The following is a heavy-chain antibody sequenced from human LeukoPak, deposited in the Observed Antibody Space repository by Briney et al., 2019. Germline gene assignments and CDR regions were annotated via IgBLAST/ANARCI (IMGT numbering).Heavy chain of an antibody. V-gene: IGHV1-69*05. CDR3: ARGVLEDDFWSGYTDPVYYFDY. D-gene: IGHD3-3*01. CDR2: IIPIFATA. Sequence: ASVKPSSKASGGTFSPYAISWMRQAPGQGLEWMGGIIPIFATANYAQKFQGRVTITTDESTSTAYMELSSLRSEDTAVYYCARGVLEDDFWSGYTDPVYYFDYWGQGTLVTVSS. J-gene: IGHJ4*02. CDR1: GGTFSPYA.